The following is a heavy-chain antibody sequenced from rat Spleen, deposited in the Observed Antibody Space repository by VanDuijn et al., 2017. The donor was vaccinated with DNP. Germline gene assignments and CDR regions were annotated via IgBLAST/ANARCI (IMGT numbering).Heavy chain of an antibody. CDR3: ARHGRRVFDY. V-gene: IGHV5-25*01. D-gene: IGHD1-11*01. J-gene: IGHJ2*01. Sequence: EVQLVESGGGLVQPGRSLKLSCAASGFTFSNYDMAWVRQAPTKGLEWVASTSTSGGSTYYRDSVKGRFTVSRDNAKSTLYLQMDSLRSEDTATYYCARHGRRVFDYWGQGVMVTVSS. CDR1: GFTFSNYD. CDR2: TSTSGGST.